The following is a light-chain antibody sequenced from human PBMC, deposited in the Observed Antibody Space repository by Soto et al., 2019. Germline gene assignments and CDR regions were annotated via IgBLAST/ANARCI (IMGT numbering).Light chain of an antibody. CDR2: RAS. CDR1: QDINRY. J-gene: IGKJ4*01. V-gene: IGKV1-9*01. Sequence: IQLTQSPSFLSASVGDRVTITCRASQDINRYVAWYQQKSGQAPKLLIYRASNLQRGVPSRFSGSGSGTDFTLTISNLQPEDFATYHCQQVDSYPLTFGGGTKLEI. CDR3: QQVDSYPLT.